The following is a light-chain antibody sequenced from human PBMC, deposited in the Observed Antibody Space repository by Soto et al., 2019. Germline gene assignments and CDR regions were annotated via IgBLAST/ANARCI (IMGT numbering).Light chain of an antibody. Sequence: TVVTQSPGTLSLSPGERATLSCRTSHIVSSNFLAWYQQKPGQAPRLLIYGASDRATGIPDRFIGSGSGTDFTLTISRLEPEDFAVYYCQQYGNSPQTFGPGTKVEIK. CDR1: HIVSSNF. V-gene: IGKV3-20*01. CDR3: QQYGNSPQT. J-gene: IGKJ1*01. CDR2: GAS.